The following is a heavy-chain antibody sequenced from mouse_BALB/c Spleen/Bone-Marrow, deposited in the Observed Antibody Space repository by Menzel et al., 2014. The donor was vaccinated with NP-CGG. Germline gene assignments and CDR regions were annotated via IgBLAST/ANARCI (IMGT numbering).Heavy chain of an antibody. CDR2: IYPGDDDT. Sequence: VQLQQSGAELVRPGSSGKISCKASGYAFSRSWMNWVKQRPGQGLEWIGQIYPGDDDTNYSGKFKGRATLTADKSSGTAYMQLSSLTSEDSAVSLCAGSTPLAYWGQGTLVTVSA. J-gene: IGHJ3*01. CDR1: GYAFSRSW. CDR3: AGSTPLAY. D-gene: IGHD1-1*01. V-gene: IGHV1-80*01.